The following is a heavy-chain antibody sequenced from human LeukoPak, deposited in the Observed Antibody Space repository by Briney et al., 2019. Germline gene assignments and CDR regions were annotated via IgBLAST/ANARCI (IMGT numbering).Heavy chain of an antibody. CDR1: GFTFSSYG. CDR3: ARNLTGGSGSY. D-gene: IGHD3-10*01. Sequence: GGTLRLSCAASGFTFSSYGMHWVRQAPGKGLEWVANIKQDGSEKYYVDAVKGRFTISRDNAKNSLYLQMNSLRAEDTAVYYCARNLTGGSGSYWGQGTLVTVS. CDR2: IKQDGSEK. J-gene: IGHJ4*02. V-gene: IGHV3-7*01.